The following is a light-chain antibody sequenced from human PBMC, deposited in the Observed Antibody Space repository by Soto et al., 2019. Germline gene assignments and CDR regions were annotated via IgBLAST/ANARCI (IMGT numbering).Light chain of an antibody. CDR2: GAS. CDR1: QSVTGN. J-gene: IGKJ1*01. Sequence: EVVMTQSPATLSVTPGERATLSCRASQSVTGNLAWYQQKPGQAPRRLIYGASTRATGIPARFSGSGSGTEFTLTISSLQSEDLAVYYCLQYNNWWTFGQGTKVEIK. CDR3: LQYNNWWT. V-gene: IGKV3-15*01.